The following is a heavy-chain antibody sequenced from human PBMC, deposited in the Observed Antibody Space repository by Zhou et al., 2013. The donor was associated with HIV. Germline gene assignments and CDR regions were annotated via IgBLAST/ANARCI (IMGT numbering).Heavy chain of an antibody. CDR3: ARDRVPGITKKELTEKYDY. CDR1: GYTFTSYG. Sequence: VQLVQSGAEVKKPGASVKVSCKASGYTFTSYGISWVRQAPGQGLEWMGWISAYNGDTNYAQKLQGRVTMTTDTSTSTAYMELRSLRSDDTAVYYCARDRVPGITKKELTEKYDYWGQGTLVTVSS. D-gene: IGHD3-10*01. J-gene: IGHJ4*02. V-gene: IGHV1-18*01. CDR2: ISAYNGDT.